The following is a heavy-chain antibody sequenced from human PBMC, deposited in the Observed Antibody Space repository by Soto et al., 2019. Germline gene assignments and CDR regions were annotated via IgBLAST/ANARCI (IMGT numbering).Heavy chain of an antibody. Sequence: ASVKVSCKASGGTFSSYAISWVRQAPGQGLEWMGGIIPIFGTANYAQKFQGRVTITADESTSTAYMELSSLRSEDTAVYYCARDSLGYCSGGSCYFDYWGQGTLVTVSS. CDR1: GGTFSSYA. CDR3: ARDSLGYCSGGSCYFDY. V-gene: IGHV1-69*13. D-gene: IGHD2-15*01. J-gene: IGHJ4*02. CDR2: IIPIFGTA.